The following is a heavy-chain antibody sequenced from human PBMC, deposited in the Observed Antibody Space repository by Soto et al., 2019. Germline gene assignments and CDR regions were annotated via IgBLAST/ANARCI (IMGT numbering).Heavy chain of an antibody. CDR1: GGTFSSYA. Sequence: ASVKVSCKASGGTFSSYAISWVRQAPGQGLEWMGGIIPIFGTANYAQKFQGRVTMTTDTSTSTAYMELRSLRSDDTAVYYCARDPGYSSGWYSDWGQGTLVTVSS. V-gene: IGHV1-69*05. D-gene: IGHD6-19*01. CDR3: ARDPGYSSGWYSD. CDR2: IIPIFGTA. J-gene: IGHJ4*02.